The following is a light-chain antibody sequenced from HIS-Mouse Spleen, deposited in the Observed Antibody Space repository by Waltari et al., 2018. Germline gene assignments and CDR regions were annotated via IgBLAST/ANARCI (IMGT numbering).Light chain of an antibody. CDR2: EVS. CDR3: SSYTSSSTLV. CDR1: SSDVGSYNR. V-gene: IGLV2-18*02. J-gene: IGLJ2*01. Sequence: QSALTQPPSVSGSPGQSVTISCTGTSSDVGSYNRVSWYQQPPGTAPKLMIYEVSNLASGVPDRFSGSKSGNTASLTISGLQAEDEADYYCSSYTSSSTLVFGGGTKLTVL.